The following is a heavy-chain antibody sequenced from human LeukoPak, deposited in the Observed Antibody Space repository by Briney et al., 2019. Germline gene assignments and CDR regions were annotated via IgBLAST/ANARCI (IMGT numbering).Heavy chain of an antibody. Sequence: PGGSLRLSCAASGFTFSSYSMNWVRQAPGKGLEWVSSISSSSSYIYYADSVKGRFTISRDNAKNSLYLQMNSLRAKDTAVYYCARDFYPVATTGNDYWGQGTLVTVSS. CDR3: ARDFYPVATTGNDY. V-gene: IGHV3-21*01. CDR1: GFTFSSYS. CDR2: ISSSSSYI. J-gene: IGHJ4*02. D-gene: IGHD5-12*01.